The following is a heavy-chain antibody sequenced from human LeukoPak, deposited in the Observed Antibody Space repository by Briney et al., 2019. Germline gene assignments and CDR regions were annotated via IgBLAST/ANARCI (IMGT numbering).Heavy chain of an antibody. CDR1: GFTFSTYS. J-gene: IGHJ4*02. CDR3: ARGEQEMATMSIDY. Sequence: GGSLRLSCAASGFTFSTYSMNWVSQAPGKGLEWVSYISSLGSTIYYADSVKGRFTIFRDNAKNSLYLQMDGLRAEDTAVYYCARGEQEMATMSIDYWGQGTLVTVSS. CDR2: ISSLGSTI. V-gene: IGHV3-48*01. D-gene: IGHD5-24*01.